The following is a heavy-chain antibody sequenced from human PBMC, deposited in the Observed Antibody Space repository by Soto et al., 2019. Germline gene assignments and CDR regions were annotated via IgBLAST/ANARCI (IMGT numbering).Heavy chain of an antibody. Sequence: QVHLVQSGAAVKKPGASVKVSCKGSGDDFTTYGITWVRQAPGQGLEWMAWISAHNGNTYYAQKLQGRVNVTRDTSTSTAYMELRSLRSDDTAVYYCARGRYGDYWGKGALVTVSS. CDR1: GDDFTTYG. J-gene: IGHJ4*02. CDR2: ISAHNGNT. D-gene: IGHD1-1*01. V-gene: IGHV1-18*01. CDR3: ARGRYGDY.